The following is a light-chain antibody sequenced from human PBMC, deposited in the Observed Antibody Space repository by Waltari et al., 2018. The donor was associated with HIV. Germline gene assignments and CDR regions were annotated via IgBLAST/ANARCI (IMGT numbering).Light chain of an antibody. Sequence: DIVMTQSPDSLAVSLGERATIDCKSSQNILYSSNNQNYLAWYQQKPGQHPKLLIYWASTRASGVPDRFSGSGSGTDFTLTISRLQAEDVAVYYCQQYYITPPYTFGQGTKLEIK. CDR3: QQYYITPPYT. V-gene: IGKV4-1*01. CDR1: QNILYSSNNQNY. J-gene: IGKJ2*01. CDR2: WAS.